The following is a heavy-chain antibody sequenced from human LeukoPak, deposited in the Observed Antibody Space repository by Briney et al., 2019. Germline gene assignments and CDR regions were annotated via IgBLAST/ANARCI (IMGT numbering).Heavy chain of an antibody. D-gene: IGHD6-6*01. CDR2: IRYDGSNK. J-gene: IGHJ4*02. Sequence: GGSLRLSSAASGFTFSSYGMHWVRQAPGKGLEWVAFIRYDGSNKYYADSVKGRFTISRDNSKNTLYLQMNSLRAEDTAVYYCAKVSPRGSIAARSRLDYWGQGTLVTVSS. CDR3: AKVSPRGSIAARSRLDY. V-gene: IGHV3-30*02. CDR1: GFTFSSYG.